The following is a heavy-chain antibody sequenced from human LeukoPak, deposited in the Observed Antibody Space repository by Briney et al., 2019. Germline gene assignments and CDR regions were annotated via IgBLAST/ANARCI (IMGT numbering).Heavy chain of an antibody. Sequence: GGSLRLSCAASGFTFSNAWMSWVRQAPGKGLEWVAFIRYDGSNKYYADSVKGRFTISRDNSKNTLYLQMNSLRAEDTAVYYCAKGRIAARPPDYWGQGTLVTVSS. CDR2: IRYDGSNK. V-gene: IGHV3-30*02. J-gene: IGHJ4*02. D-gene: IGHD6-6*01. CDR3: AKGRIAARPPDY. CDR1: GFTFSNAW.